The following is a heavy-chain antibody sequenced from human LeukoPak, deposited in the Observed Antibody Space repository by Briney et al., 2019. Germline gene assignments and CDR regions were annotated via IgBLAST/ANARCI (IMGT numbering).Heavy chain of an antibody. CDR2: ISGSGSII. CDR3: AKDNYYDSSGRDAFDI. CDR1: GFTFSTYE. Sequence: GGSLRLSCAASGFTFSTYEMNWVRQAPGKGLEWVSYISGSGSIIYYADSVKGRFTISRDNAKNSLYLQMNSLRAEDTAVYYCAKDNYYDSSGRDAFDIWGQGTMVTVSS. J-gene: IGHJ3*02. V-gene: IGHV3-48*03. D-gene: IGHD3-22*01.